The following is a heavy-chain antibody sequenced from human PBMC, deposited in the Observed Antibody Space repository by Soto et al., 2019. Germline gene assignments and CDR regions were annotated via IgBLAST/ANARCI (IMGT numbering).Heavy chain of an antibody. V-gene: IGHV1-18*04. D-gene: IGHD6-6*01. CDR3: VRDSEATRPNPSSYYYSGMDL. J-gene: IGHJ6*02. CDR1: GYTFISNG. Sequence: QVQLVQSGGEVKKPGASVKVSCKASGYTFISNGISWVRQAPGQGLEWMGWISPYNDNPTYEQKFQGRITMTTDTSTSTAYMELTSLISDDTAVYYCVRDSEATRPNPSSYYYSGMDLWGQGTTVIVSS. CDR2: ISPYNDNP.